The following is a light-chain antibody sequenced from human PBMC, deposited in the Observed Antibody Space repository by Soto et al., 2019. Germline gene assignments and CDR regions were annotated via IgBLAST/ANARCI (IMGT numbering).Light chain of an antibody. V-gene: IGKV3-20*01. J-gene: IGKJ1*01. Sequence: EIVLTQSPGTLSLSPGERATLSCRASQSVSSSYLAWYQQKPGQAPRLLIYDASSRATGIPVRFSGSGSGTDFTLTISRLEPEDFAVYYCQQYGNSRTFGQGTKVDI. CDR2: DAS. CDR3: QQYGNSRT. CDR1: QSVSSSY.